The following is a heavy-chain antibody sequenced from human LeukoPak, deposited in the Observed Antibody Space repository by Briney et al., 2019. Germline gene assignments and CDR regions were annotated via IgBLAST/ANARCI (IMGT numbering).Heavy chain of an antibody. J-gene: IGHJ6*02. Sequence: SETLSLTCTVSGGSISSGGYYWSWIRQHPGKGLEWIGYIYYSGSTYYNPSLKSRVTISVDTSKNQFSLKLSSVTAADTTVYYCARGGGSGSYWVPPKYYGMDVWGQGTTVTVSS. CDR2: IYYSGST. CDR1: GGSISSGGYY. D-gene: IGHD3-10*01. V-gene: IGHV4-31*03. CDR3: ARGGGSGSYWVPPKYYGMDV.